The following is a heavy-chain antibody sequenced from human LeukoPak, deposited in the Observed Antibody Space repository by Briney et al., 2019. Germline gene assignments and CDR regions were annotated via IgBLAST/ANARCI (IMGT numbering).Heavy chain of an antibody. CDR1: GYTFTGYY. V-gene: IGHV1-8*03. J-gene: IGHJ4*02. CDR3: ARAEVLRFLEWLPGTYYFDY. CDR2: MNPNSGNT. Sequence: ASVKISCKASGYTFTGYYMHWVRQAPGQGLEWMGWMNPNSGNTGYAQKFQGRVTITRNTSISTAYMELSSLRSEDTAVYYCARAEVLRFLEWLPGTYYFDYWGQGTLVTVSS. D-gene: IGHD3-3*01.